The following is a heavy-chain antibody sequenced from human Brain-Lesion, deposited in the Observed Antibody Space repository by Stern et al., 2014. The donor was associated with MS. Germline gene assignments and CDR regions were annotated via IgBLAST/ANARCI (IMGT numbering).Heavy chain of an antibody. CDR3: ATDRDDFRSGYSAPTKGYGLDV. D-gene: IGHD3-3*01. CDR1: GYTLTELS. CDR2: FDPEDGEP. V-gene: IGHV1-24*01. Sequence: DQLVESGAEVKKPGASVKVSCKVSGYTLTELSMHWVRQAPGKGLEWMGGFDPEDGEPIYAQKFQGRVTMTEDTSTDTAYMELSSLRSEDTAVYYCATDRDDFRSGYSAPTKGYGLDVWGQGTTGTVTS. J-gene: IGHJ6*02.